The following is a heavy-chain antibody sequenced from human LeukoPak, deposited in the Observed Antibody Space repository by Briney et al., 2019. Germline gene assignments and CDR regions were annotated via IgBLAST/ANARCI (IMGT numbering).Heavy chain of an antibody. CDR2: IYYSGSA. J-gene: IGHJ4*02. Sequence: SETLSLTCTVSGGSISSYYWSWIRQPPGKGLEWIGYIYYSGSANYNPSLKSRVTISVDTSKNQFSLKLSSVTAADTAVYYCASPARGGGDSSFDYWGQGTLVTVSS. CDR1: GGSISSYY. D-gene: IGHD2-21*02. CDR3: ASPARGGGDSSFDY. V-gene: IGHV4-59*01.